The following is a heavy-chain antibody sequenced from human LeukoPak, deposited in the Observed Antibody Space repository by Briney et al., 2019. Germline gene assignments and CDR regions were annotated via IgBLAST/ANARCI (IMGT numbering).Heavy chain of an antibody. CDR1: GASISRGGFY. CDR3: ARRGLQFVHFDY. V-gene: IGHV4-31*03. CDR2: IYDSGST. J-gene: IGHJ4*02. Sequence: SQTLSLTCTVSGASISRGGFYWSWIRQHAGKGLEWIGCIYDSGSTYYNPSLTSRVTISVDTSKNQISLRLTSVTAADTAVYYCARRGLQFVHFDYWGRGTLVTVSS. D-gene: IGHD5-24*01.